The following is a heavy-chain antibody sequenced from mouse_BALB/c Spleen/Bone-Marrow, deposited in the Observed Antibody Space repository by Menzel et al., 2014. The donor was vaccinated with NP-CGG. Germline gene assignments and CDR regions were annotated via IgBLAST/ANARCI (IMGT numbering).Heavy chain of an antibody. D-gene: IGHD2-4*01. CDR2: ISGGGSYT. CDR3: ARHAYYDQTEVSFVY. Sequence: EVKLMESGGGLVKSGGSLKLSCAASGFSFNSYGMSWVRRTPEKRLEWVATISGGGSYTFYPDSVKGRFTIPRDNAKNNLYLQLSSLRSEDTALYYCARHAYYDQTEVSFVYWGQGTLVTVSA. J-gene: IGHJ3*01. CDR1: GFSFNSYG. V-gene: IGHV5-9-2*01.